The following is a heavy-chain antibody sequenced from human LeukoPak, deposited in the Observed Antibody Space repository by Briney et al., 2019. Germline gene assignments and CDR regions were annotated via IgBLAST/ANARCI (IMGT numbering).Heavy chain of an antibody. Sequence: SQTLSLTCAISGDSVPSNIAAWNWFRHSPSRGLEWLGRTYYRSSWTFEYAVPEKGRITFKSDTSKNQLSLHLTSVTPNDTALYYCARDLSAGSDYWGQGILVTVSS. CDR1: GDSVPSNIAA. V-gene: IGHV6-1*01. J-gene: IGHJ4*02. CDR2: TYYRSSWTF. D-gene: IGHD6-13*01. CDR3: ARDLSAGSDY.